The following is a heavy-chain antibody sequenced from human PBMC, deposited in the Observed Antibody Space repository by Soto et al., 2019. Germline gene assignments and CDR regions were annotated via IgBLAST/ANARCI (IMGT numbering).Heavy chain of an antibody. V-gene: IGHV1-69*13. CDR2: IIPIFGTA. Sequence: SVKVSCKASEGTFSSYAISWVRQAPGQGREWMGGIIPIFGTANYAQKFQGRVTITADESTSTAYMELSSLRSEDTAVYYCARTPDSSSSVNYYYYYGMDVWGQGTAVTVSS. CDR3: ARTPDSSSSVNYYYYYGMDV. D-gene: IGHD6-6*01. J-gene: IGHJ6*02. CDR1: EGTFSSYA.